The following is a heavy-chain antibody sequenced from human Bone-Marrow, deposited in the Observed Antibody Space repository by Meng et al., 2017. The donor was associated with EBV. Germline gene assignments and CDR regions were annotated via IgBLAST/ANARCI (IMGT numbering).Heavy chain of an antibody. CDR1: GGTFNSDA. CDR3: ARMGY. V-gene: IGHV1-8*02. CDR2: INPNSGNT. J-gene: IGHJ4*02. Sequence: QVQVVQSGAEVKKPGSSVKVSCKTSGGTFNSDAISWVRQAPGQGPEWMGWINPNSGNTGFAQKIQGRVSMTWDTYTSTAYMELRNLRSEDTAVYYCARMGYWGQGTLVTASS.